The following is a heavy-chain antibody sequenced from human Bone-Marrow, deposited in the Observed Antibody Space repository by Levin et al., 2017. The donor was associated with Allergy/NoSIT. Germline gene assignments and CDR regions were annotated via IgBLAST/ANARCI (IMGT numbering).Heavy chain of an antibody. CDR1: GDSIDSGDYY. V-gene: IGHV4-30-4*01. CDR2: VYYNGGT. D-gene: IGHD3-9*01. CDR3: ARGEDYDILTGYPRWFDP. J-gene: IGHJ5*02. Sequence: NPSETLSLTCTVSGDSIDSGDYYWTWLRQSPGKGLEWIGHVYYNGGTSYNPSLESRISIAIDTSQSQFSLRLRSVTAADTAVYYCARGEDYDILTGYPRWFDPWGQGTLVNVSS.